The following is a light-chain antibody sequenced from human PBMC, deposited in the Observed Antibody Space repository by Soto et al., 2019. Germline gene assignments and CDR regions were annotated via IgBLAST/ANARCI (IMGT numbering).Light chain of an antibody. CDR1: QTINNY. V-gene: IGKV1-39*01. CDR3: QKNDSTPLT. Sequence: DIQMTQSPSSLSASVGDSVTITCRTSQTINNYLNWYQQKPGKAPKLLVYSASSLQSGVPSRFSGSGSGTNFTLTISDLQPEDFTTYYCQKNDSTPLTFGQGTKVEIK. J-gene: IGKJ1*01. CDR2: SAS.